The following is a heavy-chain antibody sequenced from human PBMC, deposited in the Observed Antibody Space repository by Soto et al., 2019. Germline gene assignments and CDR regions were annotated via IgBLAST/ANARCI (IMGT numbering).Heavy chain of an antibody. Sequence: EVQVVESGGGLVQPGGALRLSCEASGFTFKNYNMNWVRQAPGKGLEWVSHISSSGTTTYYADSVRGRFTISRDNAKNSLYLQMNSLRVEDTAVYYCARGFCSGYSCTGTYWGQGTLVTVSS. CDR3: ARGFCSGYSCTGTY. J-gene: IGHJ4*02. D-gene: IGHD2-2*01. V-gene: IGHV3-48*01. CDR2: ISSSGTTT. CDR1: GFTFKNYN.